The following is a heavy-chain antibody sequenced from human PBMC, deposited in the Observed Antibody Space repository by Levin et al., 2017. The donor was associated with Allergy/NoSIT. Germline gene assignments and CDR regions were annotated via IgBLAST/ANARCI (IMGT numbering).Heavy chain of an antibody. CDR1: GFTFSSYA. CDR2: ISGSGGST. D-gene: IGHD6-19*01. V-gene: IGHV3-23*01. Sequence: GGSLRLSCAASGFTFSSYAMSWVRQAPGKGLEWVSAISGSGGSTYYADSVKGRFTISRDNSKNTLYLQMNSLRAEDTAVYYCAKVSGYSSGWYGVNAFDIWGQGTMVTVSS. J-gene: IGHJ3*02. CDR3: AKVSGYSSGWYGVNAFDI.